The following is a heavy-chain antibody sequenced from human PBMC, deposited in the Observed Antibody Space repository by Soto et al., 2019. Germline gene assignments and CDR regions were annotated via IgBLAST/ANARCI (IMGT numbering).Heavy chain of an antibody. CDR2: INPKSRGT. CDR1: GYTFTDYF. CDR3: ARVTLKAGNWFDP. Sequence: ASVKVSCKTSGYTFTDYFIHWVRQAPGQGFEWMGWINPKSRGTNYAQKFQGRVTMTRDTSNSTAYMELRGLASDDTAVYYCARVTLKAGNWFDPWGQGTLVTVSS. V-gene: IGHV1-2*02. J-gene: IGHJ5*02.